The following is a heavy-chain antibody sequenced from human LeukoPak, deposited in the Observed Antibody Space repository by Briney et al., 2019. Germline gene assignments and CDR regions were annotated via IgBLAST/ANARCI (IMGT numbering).Heavy chain of an antibody. Sequence: GGSLRLSCAASGFTFRSYWMHWVRHAPGKGLVWVSRINKDGTSTTNADSVKGRFTISRDNAKNMLYLQMNSLRADDTAVYYCTRDMIRGVVNYWGQGSLVTVSP. J-gene: IGHJ4*01. CDR3: TRDMIRGVVNY. D-gene: IGHD3-10*01. V-gene: IGHV3-74*03. CDR1: GFTFRSYW. CDR2: INKDGTST.